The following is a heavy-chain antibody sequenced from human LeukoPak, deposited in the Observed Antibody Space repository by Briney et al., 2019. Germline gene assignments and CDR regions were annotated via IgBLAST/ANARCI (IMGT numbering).Heavy chain of an antibody. D-gene: IGHD3-16*01. CDR3: AREEGGYFDY. CDR1: GFTFSGSA. J-gene: IGHJ4*02. CDR2: INWNGGST. V-gene: IGHV3-20*04. Sequence: GGSLKLSCAASGFTFSGSAIHWVRQAPGKGLEWVSGINWNGGSTGYADSVKGRFTISRDNAKNSLYLQMSSLRAEDTALYYCAREEGGYFDYWGQGTLVTVSS.